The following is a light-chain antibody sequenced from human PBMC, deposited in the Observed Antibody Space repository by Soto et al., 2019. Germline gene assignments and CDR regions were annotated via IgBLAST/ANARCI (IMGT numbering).Light chain of an antibody. Sequence: AIQLTQSPSSLSASVGDRVTITCRASQGISSYLAWYQQKPGKAPKLLIYDASSLESGVPSRFSGSGSGTEFTLTISSLQPDDFATYYCQQYNSYSPITFGQGTRLEIK. V-gene: IGKV1-13*02. J-gene: IGKJ5*01. CDR2: DAS. CDR3: QQYNSYSPIT. CDR1: QGISSY.